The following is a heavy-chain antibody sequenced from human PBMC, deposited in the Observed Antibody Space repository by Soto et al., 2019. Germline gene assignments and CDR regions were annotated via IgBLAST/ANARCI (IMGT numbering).Heavy chain of an antibody. CDR2: IYYSGST. CDR1: GGSISSSSYY. V-gene: IGHV4-39*01. J-gene: IGHJ4*02. CDR3: ARRRDGYKSPNFDY. Sequence: QLQLQESGPGLVKPSETLSLTCTVSGGSISSSSYYWGWIRQPPGKGLEWIGSIYYSGSTYYNPSLTGRATISVDTSKNQFSLKLSSVTAADPAVYYCARRRDGYKSPNFDYWGQGTLVTVSS. D-gene: IGHD5-12*01.